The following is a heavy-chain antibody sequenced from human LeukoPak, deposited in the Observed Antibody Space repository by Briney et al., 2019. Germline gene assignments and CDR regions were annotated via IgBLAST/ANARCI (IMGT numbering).Heavy chain of an antibody. CDR3: AKVNRYDSGCNY. Sequence: GGSLRLSCAASGFIFSNYAMSWVRQAPGKGLEWVSGISKSGDRTFYADSVKGRFTISRDNSKSTLYLQMNSLRAEDTALYYCAKVNRYDSGCNYWGQGTLVTVSS. D-gene: IGHD3-22*01. CDR1: GFIFSNYA. V-gene: IGHV3-23*01. J-gene: IGHJ4*02. CDR2: ISKSGDRT.